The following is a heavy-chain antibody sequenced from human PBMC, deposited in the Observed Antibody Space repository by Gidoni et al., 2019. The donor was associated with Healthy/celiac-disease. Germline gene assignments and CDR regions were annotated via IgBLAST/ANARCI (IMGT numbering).Heavy chain of an antibody. CDR3: ARDTVGYYYDSSGYYQNDY. V-gene: IGHV3-48*02. D-gene: IGHD3-22*01. CDR2: ISSSSSTI. J-gene: IGHJ4*02. CDR1: GFTFSSYS. Sequence: EVQLVESGGGLVQPGGSLRLSCAASGFTFSSYSMNWVRQAPGKGLEWVSYISSSSSTIYYADSVKGRFTISRDNAKNSLYLQMNSLRDEDTAVYYCARDTVGYYYDSSGYYQNDYWGQGTLVTVSS.